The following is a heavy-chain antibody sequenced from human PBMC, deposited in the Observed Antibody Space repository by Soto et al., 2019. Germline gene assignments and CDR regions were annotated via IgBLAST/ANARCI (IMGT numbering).Heavy chain of an antibody. CDR3: ARDITASYSYSYMDV. CDR1: GGTFSSYT. V-gene: IGHV1-69*08. Sequence: QVQLVQSGAEVKKPGSSVKVSCKASGGTFSSYTISWVRQAPGQGLEWMGRIIPILGIANYAQKFQGRVTITEDKYTSTDYMELSSLRSEDTAVYYCARDITASYSYSYMDVWGKGTTVTVSS. J-gene: IGHJ6*03. CDR2: IIPILGIA.